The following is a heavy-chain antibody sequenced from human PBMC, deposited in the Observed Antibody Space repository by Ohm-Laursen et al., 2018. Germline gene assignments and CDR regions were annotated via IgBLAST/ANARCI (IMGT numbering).Heavy chain of an antibody. D-gene: IGHD4-11*01. V-gene: IGHV3-30*18. CDR2: ISYDGSNK. J-gene: IGHJ6*02. CDR3: AKDPHDYSVYYYYGMDV. CDR1: GFTFSSYA. Sequence: SLRLSCSAFGFTFSSYAMSWVRQAPGKGLEWVAVISYDGSNKYYADSVKSRFTISRDNSKNTLYLQMNSLRAEDTAVYYCAKDPHDYSVYYYYGMDVWGQGTTVTVSS.